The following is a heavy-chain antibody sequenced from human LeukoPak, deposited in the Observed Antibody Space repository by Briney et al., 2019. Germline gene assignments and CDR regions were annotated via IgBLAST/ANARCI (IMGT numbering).Heavy chain of an antibody. CDR1: GFIFDNYA. CDR2: ISWNSGTI. Sequence: GGSLRLSCAASGFIFDNYAMSWVRQAPGKGLEWVSGISWNSGTIGYADSVKGRFTISRDNAKNSLYLQMNSLRDEDTALYYCAKDGRFGELAPTYGMDVWGQGTTVTVSS. J-gene: IGHJ6*02. CDR3: AKDGRFGELAPTYGMDV. V-gene: IGHV3-9*01. D-gene: IGHD3-10*01.